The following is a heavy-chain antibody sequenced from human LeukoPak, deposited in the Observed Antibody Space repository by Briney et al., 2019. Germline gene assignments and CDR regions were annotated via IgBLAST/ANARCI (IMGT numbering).Heavy chain of an antibody. Sequence: SVKVSCKASGGTFSSYAISWVRQAPGQGLEWMGGIIPIFGTANYAQKFQGRVTITADKSTSTAYMELSSLRSEDTAVYYCARDIETDYDILTQGYAFDIWGQGTMVTVSS. J-gene: IGHJ3*02. V-gene: IGHV1-69*06. CDR3: ARDIETDYDILTQGYAFDI. CDR1: GGTFSSYA. D-gene: IGHD3-9*01. CDR2: IIPIFGTA.